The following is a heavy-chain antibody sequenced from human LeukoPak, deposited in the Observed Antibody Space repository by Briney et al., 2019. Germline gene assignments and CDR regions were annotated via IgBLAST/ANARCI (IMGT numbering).Heavy chain of an antibody. D-gene: IGHD2-2*01. J-gene: IGHJ6*03. V-gene: IGHV1-24*01. CDR3: ATGVFCAATTCPGYQHYYYFMDV. CDR1: GFTLADLS. CDR2: FDRKNGDT. Sequence: ASVKVSCKVSGFTLADLSMHCVRQAPGKGLEWVGGFDRKNGDTIYAQRFRGRVTLTEDTSTGTAYMDLSSLSADDTAVYYCATGVFCAATTCPGYQHYYYFMDVWGKGTTVTVSS.